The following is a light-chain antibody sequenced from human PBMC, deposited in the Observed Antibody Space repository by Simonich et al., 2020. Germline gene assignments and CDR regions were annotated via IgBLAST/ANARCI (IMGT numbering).Light chain of an antibody. J-gene: IGLJ3*02. CDR1: TSDVGGYNS. Sequence: QSALTQPASGSGSPGQSITISCTGTTSDVGGYNSVSWYQQHPGKAPQLRIYYVSKRPSGVSNRFSGPKSGNTASLTIYGLQAEDEADYYCSSYTSGSTWVFGGGTKLTVL. CDR3: SSYTSGSTWV. V-gene: IGLV2-14*01. CDR2: YVS.